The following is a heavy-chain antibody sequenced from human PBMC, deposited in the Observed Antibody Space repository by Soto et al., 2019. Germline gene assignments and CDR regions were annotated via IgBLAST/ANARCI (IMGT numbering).Heavy chain of an antibody. CDR1: GFTFSSYA. V-gene: IGHV3-23*01. D-gene: IGHD2-15*01. J-gene: IGHJ2*01. Sequence: GGSLRLSCAASGFTFSSYAMSWVRQAPGKGLEWVSAISGSGGSTYYADSVKGRFTISRDSSKNTLYLQMNSLRAEDTAVYYCAKEGVVVVAATPYWYFDIWGRGTLVTVSS. CDR2: ISGSGGST. CDR3: AKEGVVVVAATPYWYFDI.